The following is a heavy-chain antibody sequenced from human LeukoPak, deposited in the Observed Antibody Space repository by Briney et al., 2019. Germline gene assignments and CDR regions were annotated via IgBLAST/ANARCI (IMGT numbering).Heavy chain of an antibody. Sequence: GGSLRLSCAASGFTFSSYSMNWVRQAPGKGLEWVSSINSDSSHIYYADSVKGRFTISRDNAKNSLYLQMNSLRAEDTAVYYCAGSRWGYWGQGTLVTVSS. CDR1: GFTFSSYS. V-gene: IGHV3-21*01. CDR3: AGSRWGY. CDR2: INSDSSHI. D-gene: IGHD2-15*01. J-gene: IGHJ4*02.